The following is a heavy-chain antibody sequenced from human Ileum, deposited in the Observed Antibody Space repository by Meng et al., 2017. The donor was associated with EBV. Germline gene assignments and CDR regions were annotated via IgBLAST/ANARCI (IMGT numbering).Heavy chain of an antibody. D-gene: IGHD3-10*01. CDR3: ARDRSGSYYSPTFDY. CDR2: IYYSGST. CDR1: GGSMRSSRYD. Sequence: RREVTESGAGRGKASENLVLRGTVLGGSMRSSRYDWGWIRQPPGKGLEWNGSIYYSGSTYYNPSLKSRVTISVDTSKNQFSLKLSSVTAADTAVYYCARDRSGSYYSPTFDYWGQGTLVTVSS. V-gene: IGHV4-39*06. J-gene: IGHJ4*02.